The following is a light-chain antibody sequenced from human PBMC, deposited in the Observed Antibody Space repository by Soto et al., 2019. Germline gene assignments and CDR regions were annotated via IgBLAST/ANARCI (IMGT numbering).Light chain of an antibody. CDR2: KAS. J-gene: IGKJ1*01. V-gene: IGKV1-5*03. Sequence: DIQMTQSPSTLSASVGDRVTITCRASESIDSWLAWHQQKPGRAPKLLNSKASSLESGVPSRFSGSGFGTEFTLTISSLQPDDFATYYCQQYNSYRAFGQGTKVEI. CDR1: ESIDSW. CDR3: QQYNSYRA.